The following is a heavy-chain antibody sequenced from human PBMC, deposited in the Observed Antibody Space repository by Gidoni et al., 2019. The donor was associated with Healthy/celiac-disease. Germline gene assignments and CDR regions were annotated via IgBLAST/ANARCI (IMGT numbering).Heavy chain of an antibody. J-gene: IGHJ3*02. Sequence: VQLQQWGAGLLKPSEPLSPTCAVYGGSFSGSSWSWIRQLPGKGLEWIGEINPSGSTNYNPSLKSRFTRSVDTSKNQFSLKLSSVTAADTAVYYCARGRRFGYYDSSGYYYARRDTDAFDIWGQGTMVTVSS. CDR3: ARGRRFGYYDSSGYYYARRDTDAFDI. CDR2: INPSGST. CDR1: GGSFSGSS. V-gene: IGHV4-34*01. D-gene: IGHD3-22*01.